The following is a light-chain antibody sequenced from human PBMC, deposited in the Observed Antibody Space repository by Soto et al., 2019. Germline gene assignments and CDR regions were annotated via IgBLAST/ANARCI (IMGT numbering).Light chain of an antibody. CDR2: DVS. J-gene: IGKJ5*01. Sequence: PRQSVSDYLAWYQQKPGQAPRLLIYDVSNRATGIPARFSGSGSGTDFTLTISSLEPEDFAVYYCQQRSNWPGPTSRQASRLEIK. CDR3: QQRSNWPGPT. V-gene: IGKV3-11*01. CDR1: QSVSDY.